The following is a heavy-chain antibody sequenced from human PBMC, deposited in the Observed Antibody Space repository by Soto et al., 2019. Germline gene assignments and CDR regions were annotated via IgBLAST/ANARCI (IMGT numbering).Heavy chain of an antibody. J-gene: IGHJ4*02. V-gene: IGHV4-59*01. Sequence: SETLSLTCTVSGGSISSYYWSWIRQPPGKGLEWIGYIYCSGSTNYNPSLKSRVTISVDTSKNQFSLKLSSVTAADTAVYYCAAGYYGSGSYYKHVAVAAPFDYWGQGTLVTVSS. CDR2: IYCSGST. CDR3: AAGYYGSGSYYKHVAVAAPFDY. D-gene: IGHD3-10*01. CDR1: GGSISSYY.